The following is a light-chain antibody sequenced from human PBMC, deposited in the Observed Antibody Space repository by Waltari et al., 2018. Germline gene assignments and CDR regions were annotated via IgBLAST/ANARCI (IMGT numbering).Light chain of an antibody. CDR3: QKYNSAPLT. Sequence: DIQMTQSPSSLSASVGDRLTITCRASHGISKYLAWYQPKPGKIPKPLIYGASTLQSGVPSRFSGSGSGTDCTRTINSLQPEDVATYYCQKYNSAPLTFGGGTKVEIK. V-gene: IGKV1-27*01. J-gene: IGKJ4*01. CDR1: HGISKY. CDR2: GAS.